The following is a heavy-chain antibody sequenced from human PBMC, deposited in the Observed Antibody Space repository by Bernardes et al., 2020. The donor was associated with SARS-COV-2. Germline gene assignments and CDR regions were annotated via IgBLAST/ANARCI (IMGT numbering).Heavy chain of an antibody. V-gene: IGHV3-30-3*01. D-gene: IGHD5-12*01. CDR1: GFTFSSYA. CDR3: ARGDGYNSPFDY. CDR2: ISYDGSNK. Sequence: GGSLRLSCAASGFTFSSYAMHWVRQAPGKGLEWVAVISYDGSNKYYADSVKGRFTISRDNSKNTLYLQMNSLRAEDTAVYYCARGDGYNSPFDYWGQGTLVTVSS. J-gene: IGHJ4*02.